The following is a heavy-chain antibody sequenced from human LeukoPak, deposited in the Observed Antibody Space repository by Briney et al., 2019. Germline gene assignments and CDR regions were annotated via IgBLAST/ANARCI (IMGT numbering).Heavy chain of an antibody. D-gene: IGHD6-19*01. CDR3: ARIAVAGTGRLDY. Sequence: GGSLRLSCAASGXTFSNYVMHWVRQAPGKGLEYVSAISSNGGTTFYANSVKVRFTISRDNSKNTLYLQMGSLRVEDMAVYYCARIAVAGTGRLDYWGQGTLVTVSS. CDR1: GXTFSNYV. CDR2: ISSNGGTT. V-gene: IGHV3-64*01. J-gene: IGHJ4*02.